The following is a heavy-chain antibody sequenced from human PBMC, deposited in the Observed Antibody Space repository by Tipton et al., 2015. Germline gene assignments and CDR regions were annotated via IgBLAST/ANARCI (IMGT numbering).Heavy chain of an antibody. V-gene: IGHV4-39*01. Sequence: TLSLTCSVSGDSVSSSSHYWGWIRQPPGKGPEWIGSTYYTGATYYNPSLQSRVTVSLDTSKNQFSLSLSSVTAADTAVYYCARHLNYGGNCHWDYWGQGSLVTVS. CDR1: GDSVSSSSHY. CDR2: TYYTGAT. CDR3: ARHLNYGGNCHWDY. D-gene: IGHD4-23*01. J-gene: IGHJ4*02.